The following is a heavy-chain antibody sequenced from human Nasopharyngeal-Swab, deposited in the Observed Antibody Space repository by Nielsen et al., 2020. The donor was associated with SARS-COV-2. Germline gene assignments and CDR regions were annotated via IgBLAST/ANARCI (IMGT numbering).Heavy chain of an antibody. V-gene: IGHV3-7*01. Sequence: GESLKISCAASGFTFSSYWMSWVRQAPGKGLEWVANIKQDGSEKYYVDSVKGRFTISRDNAKNSLYLQMNSLRAEDTAVYYCARDGGSYLDYWGQGTLVTVSS. J-gene: IGHJ4*02. CDR2: IKQDGSEK. CDR3: ARDGGSYLDY. D-gene: IGHD1-26*01. CDR1: GFTFSSYW.